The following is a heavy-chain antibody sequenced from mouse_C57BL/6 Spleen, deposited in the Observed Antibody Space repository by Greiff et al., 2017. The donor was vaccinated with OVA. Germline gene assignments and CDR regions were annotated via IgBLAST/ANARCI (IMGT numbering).Heavy chain of an antibody. CDR3: AKTGAHWYFDV. D-gene: IGHD4-1*01. J-gene: IGHJ1*03. V-gene: IGHV1-78*01. CDR2: IYPRDGST. CDR1: GYTFTDHT. Sequence: QVQLQQSDAELVKPGASVTISCKVSGYTFTDHTIHWMKQRPEQGLEWIGYIYPRDGSTKYNEKLKGKATLTADKSSSTAYMQLNRLTSEDAAVYFWAKTGAHWYFDVWGTGTTVTVSS.